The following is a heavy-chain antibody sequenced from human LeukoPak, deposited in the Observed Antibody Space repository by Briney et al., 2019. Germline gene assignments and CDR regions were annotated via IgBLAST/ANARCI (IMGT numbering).Heavy chain of an antibody. D-gene: IGHD2-21*01. J-gene: IGHJ3*02. CDR1: GFTFSSYA. V-gene: IGHV3-30*04. CDR2: ISYDGSNK. Sequence: GGSLRLSCAASGFTFSSYAMHWVRQAPGKGLEWVAVISYDGSNKYYADSVKGRFTISRDNSKNTLYLQMNSLRAEDTAVYYGARYSSPPGAFDIWGQGTMVTVSS. CDR3: ARYSSPPGAFDI.